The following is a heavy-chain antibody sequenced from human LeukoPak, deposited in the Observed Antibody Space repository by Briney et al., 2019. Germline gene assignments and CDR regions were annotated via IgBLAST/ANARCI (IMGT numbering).Heavy chain of an antibody. J-gene: IGHJ4*02. D-gene: IGHD3-10*01. CDR2: IYYSGST. CDR1: GGSTSSYY. Sequence: SETLSLTCTVSGGSTSSYYWSWIRQPPGKGLEWIGYIYYSGSTNYNPSLKSRVTISVDTSKNQFSLKLFSVTAADTAVYYCARSGSGSYYPNYFDYWGQGTLVTVSS. V-gene: IGHV4-59*08. CDR3: ARSGSGSYYPNYFDY.